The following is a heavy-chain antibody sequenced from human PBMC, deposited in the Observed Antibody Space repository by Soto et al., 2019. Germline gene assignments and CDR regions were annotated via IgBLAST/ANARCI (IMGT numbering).Heavy chain of an antibody. Sequence: EVQLLESGGGLVQPGGSLRLSCSASGFNFGSYGMSWVRQAPWKGLEWVSGLTASGLNTDYTDSVKGRFTISRDNSRNTVYLRMSGLRVEDTAVFHCAKGLGNAKEVWGQGTPVTVSS. J-gene: IGHJ6*02. D-gene: IGHD2-8*01. CDR3: AKGLGNAKEV. CDR1: GFNFGSYG. V-gene: IGHV3-23*01. CDR2: LTASGLNT.